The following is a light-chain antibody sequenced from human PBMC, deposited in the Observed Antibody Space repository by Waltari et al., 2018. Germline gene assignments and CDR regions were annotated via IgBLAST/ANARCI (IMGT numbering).Light chain of an antibody. J-gene: IGKJ4*01. CDR3: QQYYTTPLT. Sequence: DIVMTQSPDSLAVSLGERATIDCTSSQSVLYSSTNKNYLAWYQQKPGQPPKLLIYWSSTRESGVPDRFSGSGSGTAFTLTISSLQAEDVAVYYCQQYYTTPLTFGGGTKMEIK. CDR1: QSVLYSSTNKNY. V-gene: IGKV4-1*01. CDR2: WSS.